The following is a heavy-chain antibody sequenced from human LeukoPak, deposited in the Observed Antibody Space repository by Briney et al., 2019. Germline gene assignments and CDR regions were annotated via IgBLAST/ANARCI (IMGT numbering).Heavy chain of an antibody. J-gene: IGHJ3*02. D-gene: IGHD1-14*01. CDR2: IYYSGST. CDR3: ARHSRLTRIFDI. Sequence: SESLSLTCTVSGGSISSSSYYWGWIRQPPGKGLEWIGTIYYSGSTYYNPSLKSRVTISVDTSKNQFTLKLSSVTAADTAVYYCARHSRLTRIFDIWGQGTMVTVSS. V-gene: IGHV4-39*01. CDR1: GGSISSSSYY.